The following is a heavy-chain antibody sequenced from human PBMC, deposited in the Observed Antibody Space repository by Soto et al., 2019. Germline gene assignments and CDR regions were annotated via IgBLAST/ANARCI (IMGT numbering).Heavy chain of an antibody. J-gene: IGHJ4*02. Sequence: EVQLVESGGGLVQPGRSLRLSCAASGFTFDDYAMHWVRQAPGKGLEWVSGISWNSGSIGYADSVKGRFTISSDNAKNSLYLQMNSLRAEDTALDYCAKALGSSYGYYFDYWGQGNLVTVSS. CDR2: ISWNSGSI. V-gene: IGHV3-9*01. CDR3: AKALGSSYGYYFDY. D-gene: IGHD6-6*01. CDR1: GFTFDDYA.